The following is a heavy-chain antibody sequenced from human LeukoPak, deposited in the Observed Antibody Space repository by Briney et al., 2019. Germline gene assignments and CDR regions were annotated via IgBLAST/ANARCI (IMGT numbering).Heavy chain of an antibody. V-gene: IGHV4-34*01. CDR2: INHSGST. J-gene: IGHJ4*02. Sequence: SETLSLTXAVYGGSFSGYYWSWIGQPPGKGLEWIGEINHSGSTNYNPSLKSRVTISVDTSKNQFSLKLSSVTAADTAVYYCARTFRESYYDFWSGYSTLDYWGQGTLVTVSS. CDR3: ARTFRESYYDFWSGYSTLDY. D-gene: IGHD3-3*01. CDR1: GGSFSGYY.